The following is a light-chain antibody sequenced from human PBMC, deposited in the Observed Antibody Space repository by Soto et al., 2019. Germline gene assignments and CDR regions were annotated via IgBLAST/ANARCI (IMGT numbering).Light chain of an antibody. V-gene: IGKV1-33*01. J-gene: IGKJ1*01. CDR3: LLDYSYFWA. CDR2: DAS. Sequence: DIQMTQSPSSLFASVGDRVTITCQATQDINIYLNWYQQKPGKAPNLLIYDASNLEIGVPSRFSGSGSGTHFTFTISSLQTEDFATYYCLLDYSYFWAFGQGTKVDIK. CDR1: QDINIY.